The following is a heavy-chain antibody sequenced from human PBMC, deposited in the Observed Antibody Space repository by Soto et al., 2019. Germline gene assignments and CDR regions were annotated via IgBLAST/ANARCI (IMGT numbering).Heavy chain of an antibody. CDR1: GFSFKDYA. Sequence: EVQLLESGGRLIQPGGSLRLACAASGFSFKDYAMSWVRQAPGKGLEWVAVIRGGGSIYYSDSVKGRFTVSRDTSKNILELQRERLRAADAALYYCARDFSGKVVVVRAGVLDVWGQGTIGSVSS. CDR3: ARDFSGKVVVVRAGVLDV. CDR2: IRGGGSI. D-gene: IGHD3-10*01. V-gene: IGHV3-23*01. J-gene: IGHJ3*01.